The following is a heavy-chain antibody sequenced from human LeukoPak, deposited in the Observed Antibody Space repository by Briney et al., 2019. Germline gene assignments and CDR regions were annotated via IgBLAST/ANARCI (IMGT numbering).Heavy chain of an antibody. J-gene: IGHJ4*02. V-gene: IGHV3-23*01. D-gene: IGHD2-21*01. CDR1: GFTFTSYS. CDR3: AKDPGIPPDY. CDR2: ISGGGGST. Sequence: GGSLRLSCAASGFTFTSYSMNWVRQAPGKGLEWVSTISGGGGSTYYVDSVKGRFTISRDNSKNTLYLQMNSLRAEDTAVYYCAKDPGIPPDYWGQGTLVTVSS.